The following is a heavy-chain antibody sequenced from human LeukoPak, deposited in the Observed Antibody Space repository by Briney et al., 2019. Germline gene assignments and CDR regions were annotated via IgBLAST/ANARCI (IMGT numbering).Heavy chain of an antibody. Sequence: GRSLRLSCVVSGFGFDDYGMHWVRQAPGKGLEWVSGISWSGTTTGYADSVKGRFTISRDSAKNSLYLQMDSLRVEDTALCYCAKDESTGGFAPGYFYGMGVWGQGTTVTVSS. D-gene: IGHD3-16*01. CDR2: ISWSGTTT. CDR1: GFGFDDYG. CDR3: AKDESTGGFAPGYFYGMGV. J-gene: IGHJ6*02. V-gene: IGHV3-9*01.